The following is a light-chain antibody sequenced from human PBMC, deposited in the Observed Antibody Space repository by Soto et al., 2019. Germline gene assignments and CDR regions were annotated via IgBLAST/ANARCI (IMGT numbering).Light chain of an antibody. CDR1: QSIYSY. V-gene: IGKV1-39*01. CDR2: AAS. J-gene: IGKJ1*01. Sequence: DIQMTQSPSSLSASVVDRVTITCLASQSIYSYLHWYQQRPGKAPKLLIYAASTLQSGVPSRFSGSGSGTDFTLTISSLQPDDFATYYCQQTYSTPPTFGRGTKVDI. CDR3: QQTYSTPPT.